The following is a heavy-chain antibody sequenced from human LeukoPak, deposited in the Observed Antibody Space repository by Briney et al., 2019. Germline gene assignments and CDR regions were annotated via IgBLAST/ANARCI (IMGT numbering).Heavy chain of an antibody. Sequence: GGSLRLSCAASGFIFSTIWMSWVRQAPGKGLEWVASIKEDGSEKYYVDSVKGRFTISRDNAENSLYLQMNHLRAEDTAVYYCARLRPLSQLDYWGQGTLVAVSS. V-gene: IGHV3-7*01. J-gene: IGHJ4*02. CDR1: GFIFSTIW. CDR3: ARLRPLSQLDY. CDR2: IKEDGSEK. D-gene: IGHD5-12*01.